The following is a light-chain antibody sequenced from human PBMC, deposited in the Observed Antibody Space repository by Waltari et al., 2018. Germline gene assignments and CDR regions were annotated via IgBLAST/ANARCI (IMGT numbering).Light chain of an antibody. Sequence: QSALTQPASVSGSPGQSITISCTGTNSDIGYYNYVSWYQQYPGKAPKLMIFDVTRWPSGVSQRFSGSKSGNTASLTISGLQAEDEADYFCAAYTSTNTVIFGGGTKVTVL. CDR3: AAYTSTNTVI. J-gene: IGLJ2*01. CDR1: NSDIGYYNY. V-gene: IGLV2-14*01. CDR2: DVT.